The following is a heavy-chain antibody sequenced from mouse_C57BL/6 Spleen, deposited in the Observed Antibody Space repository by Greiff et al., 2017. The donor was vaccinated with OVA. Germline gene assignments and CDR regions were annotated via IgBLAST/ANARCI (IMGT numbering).Heavy chain of an antibody. D-gene: IGHD2-3*01. CDR3: ARGGDGYYDYFDY. Sequence: QVQLQQSGAELVRPGTSVKVSCKASGYAFTNYLIEWVKQRPGQGLEWIGVINPGSGGTNYNEKFKGKATLTADKSSSTAYMQLSSLTSEDSAVYFCARGGDGYYDYFDYWGQGTTLTVSS. CDR2: INPGSGGT. J-gene: IGHJ2*01. V-gene: IGHV1-54*01. CDR1: GYAFTNYL.